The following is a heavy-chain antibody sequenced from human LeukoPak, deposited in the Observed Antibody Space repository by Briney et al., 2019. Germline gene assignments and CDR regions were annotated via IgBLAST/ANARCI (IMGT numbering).Heavy chain of an antibody. CDR3: ARDREGRYSYGNFFDY. Sequence: SETLSLTCTASGGSISSYYWSWIRQPAGKGLEWTGRIYTSGSTNYNPSLKSRVTMSVDTSKNQFSLKLSSVTAADTAVYYWARDREGRYSYGNFFDYWGQGTLVTVSS. V-gene: IGHV4-4*07. D-gene: IGHD5-18*01. CDR2: IYTSGST. J-gene: IGHJ4*02. CDR1: GGSISSYY.